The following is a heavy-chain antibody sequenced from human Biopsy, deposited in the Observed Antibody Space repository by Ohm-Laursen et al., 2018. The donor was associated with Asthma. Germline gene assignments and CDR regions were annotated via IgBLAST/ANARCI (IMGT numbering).Heavy chain of an antibody. CDR2: ISVYNGNT. J-gene: IGHJ6*02. CDR3: ARAVDYSHYYGIDV. V-gene: IGHV1-18*01. CDR1: GYTFNSAD. D-gene: IGHD3-10*01. Sequence: ASVKVSCKTSGYTFNSADITWVRQAPGQGLEWMGWISVYNGNTKVAQNLQDRVTMITDTSTSTAYMELRSLRSDDTAVYFCARAVDYSHYYGIDVWGQGTTVTVS.